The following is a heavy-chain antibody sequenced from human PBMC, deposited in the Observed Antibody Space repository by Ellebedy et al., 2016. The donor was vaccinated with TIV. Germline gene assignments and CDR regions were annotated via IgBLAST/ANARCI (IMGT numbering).Heavy chain of an antibody. J-gene: IGHJ1*01. Sequence: GGSLRLSCAASGFTFSRYWMHWVRQVPGKGLVWVSRINSDGSITSYADSVKGRFTISRDNARNSLSLQMNSLRVDDTAVYYCARGRNYDYWSGFVFQQWGQGTLVTVSS. CDR3: ARGRNYDYWSGFVFQQ. D-gene: IGHD3-3*01. CDR2: INSDGSIT. CDR1: GFTFSRYW. V-gene: IGHV3-74*01.